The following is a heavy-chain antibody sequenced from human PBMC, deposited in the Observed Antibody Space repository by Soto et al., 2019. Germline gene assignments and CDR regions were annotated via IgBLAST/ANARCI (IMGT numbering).Heavy chain of an antibody. V-gene: IGHV1-69*06. CDR2: IIPIFGTA. CDR3: ARRDIVVVVAADVGGYYYGMDV. Sequence: QVQLVQSGAEVKKPGSSVKASCKSSGGTFSSYAISWVRQAPGQGLEWMGGIIPIFGTANYAQKFQGRVTIPADKSTSTAYMELSSLRSEDTAVYYCARRDIVVVVAADVGGYYYGMDVWGQGTTVTVSS. CDR1: GGTFSSYA. D-gene: IGHD2-15*01. J-gene: IGHJ6*02.